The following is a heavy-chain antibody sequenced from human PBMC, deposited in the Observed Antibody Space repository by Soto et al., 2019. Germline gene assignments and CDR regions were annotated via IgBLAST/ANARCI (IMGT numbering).Heavy chain of an antibody. V-gene: IGHV3-30*18. CDR3: AKPKHPDFSYYAMDV. J-gene: IGHJ6*02. CDR2: ISYDESDK. Sequence: QVQLVESGGGVVQPGRSLRLSCAASGFTFSIYGLHWVRQAPGKGLEWVTFISYDESDKYYADSVKGRFTISRDTSKNTLFLQMNSLRAEDTAVYYCAKPKHPDFSYYAMDVWGQGTTVTVSS. CDR1: GFTFSIYG. D-gene: IGHD3-3*01.